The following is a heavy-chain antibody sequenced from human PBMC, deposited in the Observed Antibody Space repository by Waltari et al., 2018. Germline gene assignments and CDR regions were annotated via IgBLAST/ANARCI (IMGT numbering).Heavy chain of an antibody. CDR2: IIPIFGTA. CDR1: GATFSSYA. V-gene: IGHV1-69*05. CDR3: ARGYQQLGGVGDY. Sequence: QVQLVQSGAEVKKPGSSVKVSCKASGATFSSYAISRVRQAPGQGLEWMGGIIPIFGTANYAQKFQGRVTITTDESTSTAYMELSSLRSEDTAVYYCARGYQQLGGVGDYWGQGTLVTVSS. J-gene: IGHJ4*02. D-gene: IGHD6-6*01.